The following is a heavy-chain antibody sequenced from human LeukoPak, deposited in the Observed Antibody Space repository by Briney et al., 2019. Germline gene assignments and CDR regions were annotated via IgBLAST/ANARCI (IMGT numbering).Heavy chain of an antibody. D-gene: IGHD5-18*01. CDR3: AKDILLTAMIDY. V-gene: IGHV3-43*02. CDR1: GLTFDDYA. Sequence: GGSLRLSCAASGLTFDDYAMHWVRHAPGKGLEWVSLISGDGGSTYYADSVKGRFIISRDNSKNSLYLQMNSLRTEDTALYYCAKDILLTAMIDYWGQGTLVTVSS. CDR2: ISGDGGST. J-gene: IGHJ4*02.